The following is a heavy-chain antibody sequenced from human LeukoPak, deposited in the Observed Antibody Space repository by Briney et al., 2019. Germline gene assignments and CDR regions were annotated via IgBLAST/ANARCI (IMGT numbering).Heavy chain of an antibody. J-gene: IGHJ4*02. CDR3: ARGIEQLAILNY. CDR1: GFTFSNYW. Sequence: GGSLRLSCVGSGFTFSNYWMHWVRQAPGKGLEWVSYISSSGSTIYYADSVKGRFTISRDNAKNSLYLQMNSLRAEDTAVYYCARGIEQLAILNYWGQGALVTVSS. D-gene: IGHD6-13*01. CDR2: ISSSGSTI. V-gene: IGHV3-11*01.